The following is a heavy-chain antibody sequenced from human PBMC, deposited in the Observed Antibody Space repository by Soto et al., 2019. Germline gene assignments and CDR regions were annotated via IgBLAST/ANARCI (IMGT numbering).Heavy chain of an antibody. CDR2: IYYSGST. D-gene: IGHD3-16*01. Sequence: PSETLSLTCTVSGGSISSYYWSWIRQPPGKGLEWIGYIYYSGSTNYNPSLKSRVIISVDTSKNQFSLKLSSVTAADTAVYYCAGGLNWFDPWGQGTLVTVSS. CDR1: GGSISSYY. V-gene: IGHV4-59*01. J-gene: IGHJ5*02. CDR3: AGGLNWFDP.